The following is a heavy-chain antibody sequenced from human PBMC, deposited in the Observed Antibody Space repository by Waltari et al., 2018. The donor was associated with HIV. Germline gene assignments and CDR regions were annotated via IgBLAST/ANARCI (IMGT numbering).Heavy chain of an antibody. Sequence: EVQVVESGGGLVQPGRSLRLSCTGFGFSFGDLVISWFRQAPGKGLEWVGLIRSRSYGGAKEYAASVKGRFTISRDDLKSTAYLQMDSLKTEDTAVYYCTRSSKLDYWGQGTLVTVSS. CDR3: TRSSKLDY. V-gene: IGHV3-49*03. J-gene: IGHJ4*02. CDR1: GFSFGDLV. CDR2: IRSRSYGGAK. D-gene: IGHD4-4*01.